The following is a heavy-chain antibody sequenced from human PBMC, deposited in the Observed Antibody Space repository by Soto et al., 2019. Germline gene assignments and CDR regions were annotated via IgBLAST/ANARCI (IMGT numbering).Heavy chain of an antibody. CDR1: GFTFRTFT. V-gene: IGHV3-23*01. D-gene: IGHD3-9*01. J-gene: IGHJ5*01. Sequence: EVHLLEHGGQLVQPGESLRLSCAASGFTFRTFTMNWVRQAPGKGLEWVSGIIGGDGDKFYSDSVKGRFTISRDNSKDLLFLQIRSLRVDDTAVYYCAKYRDPDGIWTFDSWGQGTLVTVSS. CDR2: IIGGDGDK. CDR3: AKYRDPDGIWTFDS.